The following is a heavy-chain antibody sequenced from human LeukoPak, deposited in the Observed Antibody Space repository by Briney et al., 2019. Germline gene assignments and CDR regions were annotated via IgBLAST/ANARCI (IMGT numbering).Heavy chain of an antibody. D-gene: IGHD5-18*01. CDR1: GYTFTSFG. CDR2: ISAYNGNT. J-gene: IGHJ4*02. V-gene: IGHV1-18*01. Sequence: ASVKVSCKGSGYTFTSFGISWVRQAPGQGLEWMGWISAYNGNTNSAQKFQGRVTMTTDTSTSTVYMELRSLRSDDTAVFYCVRDLGVDTSMIFFDYWGQGTLVTVSS. CDR3: VRDLGVDTSMIFFDY.